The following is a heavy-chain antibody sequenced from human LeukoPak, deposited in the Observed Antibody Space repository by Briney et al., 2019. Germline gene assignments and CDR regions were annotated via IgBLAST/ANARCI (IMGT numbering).Heavy chain of an antibody. D-gene: IGHD6-19*01. V-gene: IGHV4-59*01. CDR3: ARDRPYSSGWYQTELFFDY. CDR1: GGSISSYY. J-gene: IGHJ4*02. CDR2: IYYSGST. Sequence: SETLSLTCTVSGGSISSYYWSWIRQPPGKGLEWIGYIYYSGSTNYNPSLKSRVTMSVDTSKNQFSLKLSSVTAADTAVYYCARDRPYSSGWYQTELFFDYWGQGTLVTVSS.